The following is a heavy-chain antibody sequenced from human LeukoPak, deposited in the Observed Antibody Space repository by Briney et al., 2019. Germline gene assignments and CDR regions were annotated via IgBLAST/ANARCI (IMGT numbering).Heavy chain of an antibody. CDR1: GGTSSSYA. CDR3: ARDRLMTTFQYFDY. CDR2: IIPIFGTA. Sequence: SVKVSCKASGGTSSSYAISWVRQAPGQGLEWMGGIIPIFGTANYAQKFQGRVTITADESTSTAYMELSSLRSEDTAVYYCARDRLMTTFQYFDYWGQGTLVTVSS. J-gene: IGHJ4*02. D-gene: IGHD4-11*01. V-gene: IGHV1-69*13.